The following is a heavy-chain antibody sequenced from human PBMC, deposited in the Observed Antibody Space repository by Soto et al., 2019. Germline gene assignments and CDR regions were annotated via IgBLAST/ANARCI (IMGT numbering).Heavy chain of an antibody. D-gene: IGHD6-13*01. Sequence: QVQLVESGGGVVQPGRSLRLYCAASGFTFSNYGMHWVRQAPGKGLEWVVVIWYDGSNKYYADSVKGRFTISRDNSKNTLYLQMNSLRAEDTAVYYCARLGIAAGDYWGQGTLVTVSS. V-gene: IGHV3-33*01. CDR1: GFTFSNYG. CDR3: ARLGIAAGDY. J-gene: IGHJ4*02. CDR2: IWYDGSNK.